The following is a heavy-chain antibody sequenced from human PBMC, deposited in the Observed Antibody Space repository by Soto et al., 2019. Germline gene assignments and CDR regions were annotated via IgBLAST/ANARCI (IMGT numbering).Heavy chain of an antibody. CDR3: ARGVGDAGVDY. D-gene: IGHD7-27*01. Sequence: QVQLQQWGAGLLKPSETLSLTCAVYGGSFSAYYWSWIRQPPGKGLEWIGEINHSGSTTYNPSLKCRVTISVDRSKNQFSLKLSSVTAADTALYYCARGVGDAGVDYWGQGTLVTVSS. V-gene: IGHV4-34*01. J-gene: IGHJ4*02. CDR1: GGSFSAYY. CDR2: INHSGST.